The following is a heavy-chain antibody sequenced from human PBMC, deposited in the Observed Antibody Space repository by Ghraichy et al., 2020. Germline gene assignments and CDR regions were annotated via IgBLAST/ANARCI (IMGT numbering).Heavy chain of an antibody. V-gene: IGHV3-23*01. CDR1: GFTFSTYA. CDR2: IRGDGDTT. CDR3: AKNGDRYDVLTGFDYYYGMDV. D-gene: IGHD3-9*01. J-gene: IGHJ6*01. Sequence: GGSLRLSCAASGFTFSTYAMTWVRQAPGKGLEWVSTIRGDGDTTYYADSVKGRFTISRDNSKNTLYLQLKSLRAEDTAVYYCAKNGDRYDVLTGFDYYYGMDVGGQGTTVTVSS.